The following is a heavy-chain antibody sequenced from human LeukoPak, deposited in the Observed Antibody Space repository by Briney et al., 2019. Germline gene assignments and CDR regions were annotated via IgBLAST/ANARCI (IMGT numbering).Heavy chain of an antibody. Sequence: GGSLRLSCAASGFTFSSYSMNWVRQAPGKGLEWVSYISSSSSTIYYADSVKGRFTISRDNAKNSLYLQMNSLRAEDTAVYYCARGRKYQLLTLGYWGQGTLVTVSS. CDR2: ISSSSSTI. V-gene: IGHV3-48*01. D-gene: IGHD2-2*01. CDR1: GFTFSSYS. J-gene: IGHJ4*02. CDR3: ARGRKYQLLTLGY.